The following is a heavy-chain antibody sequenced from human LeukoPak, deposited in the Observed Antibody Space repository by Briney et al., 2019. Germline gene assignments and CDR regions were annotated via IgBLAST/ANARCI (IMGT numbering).Heavy chain of an antibody. D-gene: IGHD5-12*01. V-gene: IGHV1-8*01. CDR2: MNPNSGNT. CDR3: ARGGKWLRRRDARYYYYYGMDV. Sequence: ASVKVSCKASGYTFTSYDINWVRQATGQGLEWMGWMNPNSGNTGYAQKFQGRVTMTRNTSISTAYTELSSLRSEDTAVYYCARGGKWLRRRDARYYYYYGMDVWGQGTTVTVSS. CDR1: GYTFTSYD. J-gene: IGHJ6*02.